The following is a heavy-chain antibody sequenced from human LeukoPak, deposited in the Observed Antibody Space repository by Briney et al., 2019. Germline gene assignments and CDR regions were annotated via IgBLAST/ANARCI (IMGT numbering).Heavy chain of an antibody. Sequence: TSETLSLTCTVSGGSISSYYWSWIRQPPGKGLEWIGYIYYSGSTNYNPSLKSRVTISVDTSKNQFSLKLSSVTAADTAVYYCATYRSFQLYGYFDYWGQGTLVTVSS. J-gene: IGHJ4*02. V-gene: IGHV4-59*08. CDR1: GGSISSYY. D-gene: IGHD3-16*02. CDR3: ATYRSFQLYGYFDY. CDR2: IYYSGST.